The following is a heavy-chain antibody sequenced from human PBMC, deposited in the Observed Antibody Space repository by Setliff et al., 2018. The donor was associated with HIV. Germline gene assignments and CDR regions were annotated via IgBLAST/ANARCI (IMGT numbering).Heavy chain of an antibody. CDR3: ASSPIITNGYYFDY. D-gene: IGHD2-8*01. CDR2: IYYNGIT. V-gene: IGHV4-39*01. J-gene: IGHJ4*02. Sequence: SETLSLTCAVSGGSIGTTAYYWGWIRQPPGKGLEWIGSIYYNGITYYNPSLKGRFTISVDTSKNQFSLKLSSVTAADTAVYYCASSPIITNGYYFDYWGPGTLVTVSS. CDR1: GGSIGTTAYY.